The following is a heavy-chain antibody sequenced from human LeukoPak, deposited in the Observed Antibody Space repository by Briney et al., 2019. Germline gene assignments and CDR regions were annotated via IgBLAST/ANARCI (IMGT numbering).Heavy chain of an antibody. CDR1: GFTVSSNY. Sequence: GGSLRLSCAASGFTVSSNYMSWVRQAPGKGLERVSVIYSGGSTYYADSVKGRFTISRDNSKNTLYLQMNSLRAEDTAVYYCARAAYYYGSGSYSGRYYFDYWGQGTLVTVSS. J-gene: IGHJ4*02. V-gene: IGHV3-66*01. D-gene: IGHD3-10*01. CDR2: IYSGGST. CDR3: ARAAYYYGSGSYSGRYYFDY.